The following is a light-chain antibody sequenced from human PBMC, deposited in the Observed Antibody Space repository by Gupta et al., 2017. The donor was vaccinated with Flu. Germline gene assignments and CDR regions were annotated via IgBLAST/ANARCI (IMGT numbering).Light chain of an antibody. V-gene: IGKV1-39*01. CDR2: AAS. J-gene: IGKJ1*01. Sequence: GDRVTITCRASQSISSYLNWYQQKPGKAPKLLIYAASSLQSGVPSRFSGSGSGTDFTLTISSLQPEDFATYYCHQSYSTPPQTFGQGTKVEIK. CDR1: QSISSY. CDR3: HQSYSTPPQT.